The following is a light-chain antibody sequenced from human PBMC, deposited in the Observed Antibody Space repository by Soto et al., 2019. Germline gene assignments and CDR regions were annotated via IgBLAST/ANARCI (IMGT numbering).Light chain of an antibody. V-gene: IGKV3-11*01. CDR3: QQRSNWPWT. J-gene: IGKJ1*01. Sequence: EIVLTQSPATLSLSPGERATLSCRASQSVSSYLAWYQQKPGQAPRLLIYDASNRATGIPARFSGSGSRTDFILTSSSLEPEDFAFYYCQQRSNWPWTFGQGTKVEIK. CDR2: DAS. CDR1: QSVSSY.